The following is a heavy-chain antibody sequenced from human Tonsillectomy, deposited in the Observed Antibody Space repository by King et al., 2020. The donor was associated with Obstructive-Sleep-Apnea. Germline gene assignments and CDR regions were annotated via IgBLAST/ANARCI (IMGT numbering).Heavy chain of an antibody. CDR2: INPSGGST. J-gene: IGHJ4*02. CDR1: GYTFTSYY. V-gene: IGHV1-46*01. Sequence: VQLVQSGAEVKKPGASVKVSCKASGYTFTSYYMHWVRQAPGQGLEWMGIINPSGGSTSYAQKFQGRVTITRDTSTSTVYMELSSLRSEDTAVYYCSGDPPIVGARRFDYWGQGTLVTLSS. D-gene: IGHD1-26*01. CDR3: SGDPPIVGARRFDY.